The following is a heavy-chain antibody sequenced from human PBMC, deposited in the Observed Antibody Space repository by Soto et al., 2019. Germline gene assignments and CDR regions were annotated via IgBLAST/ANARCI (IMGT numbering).Heavy chain of an antibody. D-gene: IGHD6-19*01. J-gene: IGHJ4*01. CDR3: PKDAYTSGCPDY. CDR1: GFTFSSYA. Sequence: PGGSLRLSCAASGFTFSSYAMSWVRQAPGRGLEWVSGISGSGGTTDYSDSVKGRFTISRDNSKNTLYLQMNSLRAEDTAVYYCPKDAYTSGCPDYWGHVTLFTVSP. V-gene: IGHV3-23*01. CDR2: ISGSGGTT.